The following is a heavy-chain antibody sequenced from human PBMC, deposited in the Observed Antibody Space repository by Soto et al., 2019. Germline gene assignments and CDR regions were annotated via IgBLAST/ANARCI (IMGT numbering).Heavy chain of an antibody. J-gene: IGHJ4*02. CDR1: GGSISSGNYY. Sequence: SETLSLTCTVSGGSISSGNYYWSWIRQPPGKGLEWIGFISYSGSAHYNPSPKSRVNMSVDTSKKQFSLKLTSVTAADTAVYYCARGGDYYDSSGYDQLLATFDYWGQGTLVPVSS. D-gene: IGHD3-22*01. V-gene: IGHV4-30-4*01. CDR3: ARGGDYYDSSGYDQLLATFDY. CDR2: ISYSGSA.